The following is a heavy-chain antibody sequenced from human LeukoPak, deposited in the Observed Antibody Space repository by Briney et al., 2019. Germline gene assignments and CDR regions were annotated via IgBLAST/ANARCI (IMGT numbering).Heavy chain of an antibody. CDR3: ARGSATAGLDY. CDR1: GFTFSSYW. J-gene: IGHJ4*02. D-gene: IGHD2-15*01. V-gene: IGHV3-7*01. CDR2: IKQDVSEK. Sequence: GGSLTLSCAASGFTFSSYWMSWVRQAPGNWLEWVANIKQDVSEKYYVDSVKGRFTISRDNAKNSLYLQMNSLRAEDTAVYYCARGSATAGLDYWGQGTLVTVSS.